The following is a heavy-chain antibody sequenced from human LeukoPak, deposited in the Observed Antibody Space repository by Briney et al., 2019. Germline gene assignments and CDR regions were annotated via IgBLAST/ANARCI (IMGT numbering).Heavy chain of an antibody. Sequence: SETLSLTCTVSGGSISTYYWSWIRQPPGKGQERIGYIYHSGSTNYNPSLKSRITISVDTSQNQFSLKLSSVTAADTAVYYCARDGYSGSDALWGQGTLVTVSS. CDR2: IYHSGST. J-gene: IGHJ4*02. CDR3: ARDGYSGSDAL. D-gene: IGHD5-12*01. CDR1: GGSISTYY. V-gene: IGHV4-59*01.